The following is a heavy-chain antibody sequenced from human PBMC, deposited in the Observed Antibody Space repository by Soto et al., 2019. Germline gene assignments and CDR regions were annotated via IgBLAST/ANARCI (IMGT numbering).Heavy chain of an antibody. CDR2: IYYTGRT. D-gene: IGHD1-26*01. V-gene: IGHV4-31*03. CDR1: DGSVSRGGYY. Sequence: QVQLQESGPGLVKPSQTLSLACTVSDGSVSRGGYYWSWIRQSPGKNLEWIGNIYYTGRTSYNPSLKSRLTISLETSNRQFSLRLASVSAADTAVYYCAREGSYHYFDYWGQGALVTVSS. J-gene: IGHJ4*02. CDR3: AREGSYHYFDY.